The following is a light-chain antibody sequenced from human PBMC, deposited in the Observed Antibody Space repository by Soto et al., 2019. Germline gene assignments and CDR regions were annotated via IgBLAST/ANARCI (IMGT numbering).Light chain of an antibody. CDR3: QQYNNWPPWT. CDR2: GAS. Sequence: EIVMTQSPATLSVSPGERATLSCRASQSVSSNLAWYQQKPGQAPRLLIYGASTRATGIPARFSGSGSGTEFTLTISSLQSEDLAVYYCQQYNNWPPWTFGQGTKGDIK. CDR1: QSVSSN. V-gene: IGKV3-15*01. J-gene: IGKJ1*01.